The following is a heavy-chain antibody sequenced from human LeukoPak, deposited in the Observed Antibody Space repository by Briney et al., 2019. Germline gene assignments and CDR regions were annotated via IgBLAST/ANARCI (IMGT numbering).Heavy chain of an antibody. CDR2: INPNSGGT. V-gene: IGHV1-2*02. CDR3: ARDLPDTRITIFGVGGVHGMDV. Sequence: ASVKVSCKASGYTFTSYYMHWVRQAPGQGLEWMGWINPNSGGTNYAQKFQGRVTMTRDTSISTAYMELSRLRSDDTAVYYCARDLPDTRITIFGVGGVHGMDVWGQGTTVTVSS. D-gene: IGHD3-3*01. CDR1: GYTFTSYY. J-gene: IGHJ6*02.